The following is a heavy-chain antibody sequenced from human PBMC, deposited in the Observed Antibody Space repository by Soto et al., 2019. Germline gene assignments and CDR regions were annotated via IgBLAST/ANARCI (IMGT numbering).Heavy chain of an antibody. J-gene: IGHJ4*02. D-gene: IGHD3-22*01. CDR3: ARDRTHPTYYYDSSGYLAFDY. CDR1: GGTFSSYA. CDR2: IIPIFGTA. V-gene: IGHV1-69*13. Sequence: SVKVSSKASGGTFSSYAISWVRQAPGQGLEWMGGIIPIFGTANYAQKFQGRVTITADESTSTAYMELSSLRSEDTAVYYCARDRTHPTYYYDSSGYLAFDYWGQGTLVTVSS.